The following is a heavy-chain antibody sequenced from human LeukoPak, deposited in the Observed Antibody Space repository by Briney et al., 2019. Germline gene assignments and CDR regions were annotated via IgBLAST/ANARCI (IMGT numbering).Heavy chain of an antibody. Sequence: PSETLSLTCAVSGYSISSGYYWGWIRQPPGKGLEWIGSIYHSGSTYYNPSLKSRVTISVDTSKNQFSLKLSSVTAADTAVYYCARLLYGVYYLDYWGQGTLVTVSS. CDR1: GYSISSGYY. J-gene: IGHJ4*02. D-gene: IGHD4-17*01. CDR3: ARLLYGVYYLDY. CDR2: IYHSGST. V-gene: IGHV4-38-2*01.